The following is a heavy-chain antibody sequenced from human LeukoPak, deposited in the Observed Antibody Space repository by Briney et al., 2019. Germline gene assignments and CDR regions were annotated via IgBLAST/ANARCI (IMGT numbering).Heavy chain of an antibody. J-gene: IGHJ5*02. V-gene: IGHV3-48*04. Sequence: GGSLRLSCAASGFTFSSYSMNWVRQAPGKGLEWVSYISSSSSTKYYADSVKGRFTISRDNAKNSLYLQMSSLRAGDTAVYYCARSPGGSGFFDPWGQGTLVTVSS. CDR2: ISSSSSTK. CDR1: GFTFSSYS. D-gene: IGHD3-3*01. CDR3: ARSPGGSGFFDP.